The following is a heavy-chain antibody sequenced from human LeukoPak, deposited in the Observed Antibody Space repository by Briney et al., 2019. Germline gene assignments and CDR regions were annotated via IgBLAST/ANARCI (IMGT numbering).Heavy chain of an antibody. V-gene: IGHV3-23*01. CDR1: GFTFSSYS. CDR2: IIGSGFDT. Sequence: GGSLRLSCAASGFTFSSYSMSWVRQAPGKGLDWFSAIIGSGFDTYYAKSVKGRFTISRDNSKNTVCLQMNSLRAEDTAVYYCAKYDSFDHYYDGSGRFDCWGQGALVTVSS. D-gene: IGHD3-22*01. CDR3: AKYDSFDHYYDGSGRFDC. J-gene: IGHJ4*02.